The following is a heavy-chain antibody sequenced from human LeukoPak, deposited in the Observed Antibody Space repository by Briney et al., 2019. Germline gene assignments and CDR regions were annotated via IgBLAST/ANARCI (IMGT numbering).Heavy chain of an antibody. CDR1: GGSFSGYY. Sequence: SETLSLTCAVYGGSFSGYYWSWIRQPPGKGLEWIGEINHSGSTNYNPSLKSRVTISVDTSKNQFPLKLSSVTAADTAVYYCARDTYYDYVWGSYRYVDYWGQGTLVTVSS. CDR2: INHSGST. J-gene: IGHJ4*02. CDR3: ARDTYYDYVWGSYRYVDY. D-gene: IGHD3-16*02. V-gene: IGHV4-34*01.